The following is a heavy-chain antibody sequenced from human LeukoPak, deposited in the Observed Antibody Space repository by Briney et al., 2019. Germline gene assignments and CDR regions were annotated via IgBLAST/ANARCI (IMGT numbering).Heavy chain of an antibody. D-gene: IGHD1-26*01. V-gene: IGHV4-59*12. J-gene: IGHJ4*02. CDR2: TYHSGST. CDR1: GDSMRSYF. Sequence: TSETLSLTCTVSGDSMRSYFWSWIRQPPGKGLEWIGYTYHSGSTDYNPSLKSRVTISVDTSKNQFSLKLSSVTAADTAVYYCARVSMGGTYYYFDPWGQGTLVTVSS. CDR3: ARVSMGGTYYYFDP.